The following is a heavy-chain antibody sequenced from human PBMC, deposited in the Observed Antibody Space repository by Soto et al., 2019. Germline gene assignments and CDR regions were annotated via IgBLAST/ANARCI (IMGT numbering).Heavy chain of an antibody. V-gene: IGHV1-18*01. CDR3: ARGYEFWSGYSNFDY. J-gene: IGHJ4*02. D-gene: IGHD3-3*01. CDR1: GYTFTSYG. CDR2: ISTYNGNT. Sequence: ASVKVSCKASGYTFTSYGISWVRQAPGQGLEWMGWISTYNGNTNSAQKFQGRVAMTTDTPTSTAYMEVRSLRPDDTAVYFCARGYEFWSGYSNFDYWGQGTLVTVSS.